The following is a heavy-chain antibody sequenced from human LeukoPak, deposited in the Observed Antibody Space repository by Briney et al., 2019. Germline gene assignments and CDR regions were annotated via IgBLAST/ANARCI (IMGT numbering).Heavy chain of an antibody. D-gene: IGHD3-3*01. J-gene: IGHJ5*02. Sequence: ASVKVSCKASGYTFTSYGISWVRQAPGQRLEWMGWISAYNGNTNYAQKLQGRVTMTTDTSTSTAYLELRSLGSDDSAVYYCARDQAWGDDFWSGYNNWFDPWGQGTLVTVSS. V-gene: IGHV1-18*01. CDR2: ISAYNGNT. CDR1: GYTFTSYG. CDR3: ARDQAWGDDFWSGYNNWFDP.